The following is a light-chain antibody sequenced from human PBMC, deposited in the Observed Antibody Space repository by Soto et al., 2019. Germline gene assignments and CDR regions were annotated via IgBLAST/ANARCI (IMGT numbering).Light chain of an antibody. CDR2: KIF. CDR1: QSLAHSDGNTY. CDR3: RQVTQCPYT. J-gene: IGKJ2*01. V-gene: IGKV2-24*01. Sequence: IVMTQTPLSSPVTLGEPASISCRSSQSLAHSDGNTYLSWLQQRPGQPPRLLIYKIFNRFSGVPDRFSGSGAGTDFTLKISRVEAEDVGVYYCRQVTQCPYTIGQGTKLEIK.